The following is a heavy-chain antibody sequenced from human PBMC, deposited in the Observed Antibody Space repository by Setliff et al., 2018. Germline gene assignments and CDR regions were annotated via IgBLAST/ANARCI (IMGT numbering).Heavy chain of an antibody. CDR3: AKGGSGSYDYLDY. J-gene: IGHJ4*02. CDR2: ISGSGGST. D-gene: IGHD6-13*01. V-gene: IGHV3-23*01. CDR1: GFTFSSYA. Sequence: GSLRLSCAASGFTFSSYAMTWVRQAPGKGLEWVSVISGSGGSTYYADSVKGRFTISRDNSKNTLYLQMNSLRAEDTAVYYCAKGGSGSYDYLDYWGQGTLVTVSS.